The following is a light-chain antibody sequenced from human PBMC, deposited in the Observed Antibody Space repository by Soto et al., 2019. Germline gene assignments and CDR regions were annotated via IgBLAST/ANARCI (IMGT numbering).Light chain of an antibody. CDR2: AAS. V-gene: IGKV1-39*01. J-gene: IGKJ1*01. CDR3: QQSYSIPRT. CDR1: QSIGGY. Sequence: DIQMTQSPSSLSAFVGDRVTITCRASQSIGGYLNWYQQKPGKAPKLLIYAASSLQSGVPPRFTGSGSETDFTLTIGSLQPEDFATYYCQQSYSIPRTLGQGTKVDI.